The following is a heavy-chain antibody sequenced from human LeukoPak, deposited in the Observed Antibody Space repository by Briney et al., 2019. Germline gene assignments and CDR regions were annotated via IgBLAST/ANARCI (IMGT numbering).Heavy chain of an antibody. CDR3: ARARGWPIVYGMDV. J-gene: IGHJ6*02. CDR2: INPNSGGT. D-gene: IGHD2-15*01. Sequence: ASVKVSCKASGYTFTGYYMHWVRQAPGQGLEWMGWINPNSGGTNYAQKFQGRVTMTRDTSISTAYMELSRLRSDDTAVYYCARARGWPIVYGMDVWGQGTTVTVSS. CDR1: GYTFTGYY. V-gene: IGHV1-2*02.